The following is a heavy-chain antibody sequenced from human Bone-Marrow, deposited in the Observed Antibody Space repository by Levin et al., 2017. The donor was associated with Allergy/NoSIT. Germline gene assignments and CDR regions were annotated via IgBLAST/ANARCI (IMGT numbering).Heavy chain of an antibody. V-gene: IGHV3-74*01. CDR3: ARDPGYSGHDWYFDL. J-gene: IGHJ2*01. D-gene: IGHD5-12*01. CDR1: EFTFSRYW. Sequence: GGSLRLSCAASEFTFSRYWMHWVRQAPGKGLVWVSRVNSDGSSTNYADSVKGRFTVSRDNAKNTLYLQMNSLRAEDTAIYYCARDPGYSGHDWYFDLWGRGTLITVSS. CDR2: VNSDGSST.